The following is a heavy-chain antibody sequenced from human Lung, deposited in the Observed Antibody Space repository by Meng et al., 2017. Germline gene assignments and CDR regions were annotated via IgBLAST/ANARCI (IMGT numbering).Heavy chain of an antibody. CDR2: INHSGST. Sequence: QVHLPQLGAGLVKPSETLSLTCVVSGGSFSDYYWSWIRQPPGKGLEWIGEINHSGSTNYNPSLENRATISVDTSQNNLSLKLSSVTAADSAVYYCARGPTTMAHDFDYWGQGTLVTVSS. J-gene: IGHJ4*02. CDR3: ARGPTTMAHDFDY. CDR1: GGSFSDYY. V-gene: IGHV4-34*01. D-gene: IGHD4-11*01.